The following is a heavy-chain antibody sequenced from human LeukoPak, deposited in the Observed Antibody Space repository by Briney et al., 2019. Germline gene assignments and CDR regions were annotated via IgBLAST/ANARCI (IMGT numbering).Heavy chain of an antibody. V-gene: IGHV4-39*07. CDR2: IYYSGST. D-gene: IGHD6-19*01. J-gene: IGHJ6*03. Sequence: PSETLSLTCTVSGGSISTSGSYWGWVRQPPGKWLEWIGIIYYSGSTYYNPSLKSRVTISVDTSKNQFSLKLSTVTAADTAVYYCARARWVYSSGFTYYYMDVWGKGTTVTISS. CDR3: ARARWVYSSGFTYYYMDV. CDR1: GGSISTSGSY.